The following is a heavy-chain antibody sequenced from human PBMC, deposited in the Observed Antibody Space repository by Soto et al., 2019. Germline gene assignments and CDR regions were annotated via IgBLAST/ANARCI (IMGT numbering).Heavy chain of an antibody. CDR1: GFPFSSHS. CDR3: AREKLYTTSSFDF. CDR2: ISKSIIDT. V-gene: IGHV3-21*01. Sequence: GGSLRLSCAGSGFPFSSHSMHWVRQAPGKGLEWVSRISKSIIDTSYADSVKGRFTISRDNAKNSLYLQMSSLRAEDTALYYCAREKLYTTSSFDFWGQGTLVTVSS. D-gene: IGHD2-8*01. J-gene: IGHJ4*02.